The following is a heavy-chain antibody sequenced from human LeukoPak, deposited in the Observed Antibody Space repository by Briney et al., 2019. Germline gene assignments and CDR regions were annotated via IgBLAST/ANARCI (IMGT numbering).Heavy chain of an antibody. V-gene: IGHV4-34*01. CDR3: ARGPSGYASNWFDP. Sequence: SETLSLTCAVYGGSFSGYYWSWIRQPPGKGLEWIGEINHSGSTNYNPSLKSRVTISVDTSKNQFSLKLSPVTAADTAVYYCARGPSGYASNWFDPWGQGTLVTVSS. CDR2: INHSGST. D-gene: IGHD3-22*01. J-gene: IGHJ5*02. CDR1: GGSFSGYY.